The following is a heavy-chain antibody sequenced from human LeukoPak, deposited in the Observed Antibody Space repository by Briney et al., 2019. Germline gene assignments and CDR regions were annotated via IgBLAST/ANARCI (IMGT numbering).Heavy chain of an antibody. J-gene: IGHJ6*04. CDR2: IGGSGGAT. CDR3: AKGVGISNYYYYGVDV. Sequence: GGSLRLSCAASGFAFSSYVLSWVRQAPAKGLKWVSAIGGSGGATYYADSVKGRFTISRDNSKNTLYLQMNSLRADDTAVYYCAKGVGISNYYYYGVDVCGKGTTVTVSA. V-gene: IGHV3-23*01. D-gene: IGHD3-3*02. CDR1: GFAFSSYV.